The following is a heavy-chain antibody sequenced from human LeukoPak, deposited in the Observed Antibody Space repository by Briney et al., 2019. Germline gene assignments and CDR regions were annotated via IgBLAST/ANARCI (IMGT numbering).Heavy chain of an antibody. CDR2: IYWDDDK. V-gene: IGHV2-5*02. Sequence: SGPTLVKPTQTLTLTCTFSGFSLSTSGVGVGWIRQPPGKALEWLALIYWDDDKRYSPSLKSRLTITKDPSKNQVVLTMTNMDPVDTATYYCAHMHGSGSSLRLWGQGTLVTVSS. CDR1: GFSLSTSGVG. D-gene: IGHD3-10*01. CDR3: AHMHGSGSSLRL. J-gene: IGHJ4*02.